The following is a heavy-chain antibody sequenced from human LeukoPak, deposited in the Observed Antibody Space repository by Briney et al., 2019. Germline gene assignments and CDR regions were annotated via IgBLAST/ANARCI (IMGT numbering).Heavy chain of an antibody. D-gene: IGHD2-2*01. CDR2: ISYDGSNK. V-gene: IGHV3-30*04. J-gene: IGHJ6*03. CDR1: GFTSSSYA. CDR3: ARAPGYCSSTSCYYYYYMDV. Sequence: GGSLRLSCAASGFTSSSYAMHWVRQAPGKGLEWVAVISYDGSNKYYADSVKGRFTISRDNSKNTLYLQMNSLRAEDTAVYYCARAPGYCSSTSCYYYYYMDVWGKGTAVTVSS.